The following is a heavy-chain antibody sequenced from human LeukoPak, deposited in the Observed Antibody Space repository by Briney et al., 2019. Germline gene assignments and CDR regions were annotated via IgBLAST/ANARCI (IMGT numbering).Heavy chain of an antibody. CDR2: ISAYNGNT. CDR3: ASAKGYDSSGYYFQR. J-gene: IGHJ1*01. CDR1: GYTFTSYG. D-gene: IGHD3-22*01. Sequence: ASVKVSCKASGYTFTSYGISWVRPAPGQGLEWMGWISAYNGNTNYAQKLQGRVTMTTDTSTSTAYMELRSLRSDDTAVYYCASAKGYDSSGYYFQRWGQGTLVTVSS. V-gene: IGHV1-18*01.